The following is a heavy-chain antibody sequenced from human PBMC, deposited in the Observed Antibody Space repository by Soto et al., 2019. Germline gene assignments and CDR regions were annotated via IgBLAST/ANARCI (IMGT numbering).Heavy chain of an antibody. D-gene: IGHD3-22*01. CDR2: TYYRSKWYN. Sequence: PSQTLSLTCAISGGSVSSNSSAWNWIRQSPSRGLDWLGRTYYRSKWYNDYAVSVKSRITINPDTSKNQFSLQLNSVTPEDTAVYYCARSRPTYYYDSSGYAFDCWGQGTPVTGSS. J-gene: IGHJ4*02. V-gene: IGHV6-1*01. CDR1: GGSVSSNSSA. CDR3: ARSRPTYYYDSSGYAFDC.